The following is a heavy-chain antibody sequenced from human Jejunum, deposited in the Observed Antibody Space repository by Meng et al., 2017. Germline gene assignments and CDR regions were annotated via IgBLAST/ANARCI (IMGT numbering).Heavy chain of an antibody. J-gene: IGHJ4*02. CDR3: AREWSGSYRHFDY. D-gene: IGHD1-26*01. CDR2: IHHSGST. V-gene: IGHV4-4*02. CDR1: GGSMSTSDW. Sequence: VRLPESGPGFLKLLGTLSLPFAVSGGSMSTSDWWSWVRQSPGKGLEWIGEIHHSGSTNYNPSLKSRVTISVDKSKNQFSLKLNSVTAADTAVYYCAREWSGSYRHFDYWGQGTLVTVSS.